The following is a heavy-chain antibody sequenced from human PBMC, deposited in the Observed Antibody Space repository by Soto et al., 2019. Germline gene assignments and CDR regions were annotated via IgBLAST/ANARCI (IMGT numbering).Heavy chain of an antibody. J-gene: IGHJ5*02. Sequence: PSETLSLTCTVSGGSISSGGYYWSWIRQHPGKGLEWIGYIYYSGSTYYNPSLKSRVTISVDTSKNQFSLKLSSVTAADTAVYYGARTEQLYWLAPWGQGTLVTVAS. CDR3: ARTEQLYWLAP. V-gene: IGHV4-31*03. CDR1: GGSISSGGYY. CDR2: IYYSGST. D-gene: IGHD1-1*01.